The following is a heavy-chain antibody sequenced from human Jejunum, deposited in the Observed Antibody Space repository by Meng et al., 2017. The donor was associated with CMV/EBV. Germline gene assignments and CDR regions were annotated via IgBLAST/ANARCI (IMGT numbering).Heavy chain of an antibody. J-gene: IGHJ3*02. CDR3: ARFSIVRTTNAFDI. D-gene: IGHD1-26*01. CDR1: GFTVSSDY. V-gene: IGHV3-53*01. CDR2: IYIGSST. Sequence: ASGFTVSSDYMSWVRQAPGKGLEWVSSIYIGSSTDYADSVKGRFTISRDNPNNTLNLQMNNLRAEDTALYYCARFSIVRTTNAFDIWGQGTMVTVSS.